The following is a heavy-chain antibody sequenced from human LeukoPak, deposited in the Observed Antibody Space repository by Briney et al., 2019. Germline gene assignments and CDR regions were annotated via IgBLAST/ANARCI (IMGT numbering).Heavy chain of an antibody. J-gene: IGHJ4*02. CDR3: ARVFGRSGEIYCGGDCYHDY. CDR1: EFTFRNYW. Sequence: PGGSLRLSCAASEFTFRNYWMSWVRQAPGKGLEWVANIKEDGSKIYYVDSVKGRFTISRDNTKSSLHLQMNSLRAEDTAVYYYARVFGRSGEIYCGGDCYHDYWGQGTLVTVSS. D-gene: IGHD2-21*02. V-gene: IGHV3-7*01. CDR2: IKEDGSKI.